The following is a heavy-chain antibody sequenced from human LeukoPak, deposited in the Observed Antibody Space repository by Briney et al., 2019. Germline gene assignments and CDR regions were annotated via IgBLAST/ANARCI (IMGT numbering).Heavy chain of an antibody. D-gene: IGHD6-13*01. J-gene: IGHJ4*02. Sequence: GGSLRLSCAASGFTFSSYAMHWVRQAPGKGLEWVAVISYDGSNKYYADSVKGRFTISRDNSKNTLYLQMNSLRAEDTAVYYCARVSSGLARYSSSWFLDYWGQGTLVTVSS. CDR2: ISYDGSNK. CDR1: GFTFSSYA. CDR3: ARVSSGLARYSSSWFLDY. V-gene: IGHV3-30-3*01.